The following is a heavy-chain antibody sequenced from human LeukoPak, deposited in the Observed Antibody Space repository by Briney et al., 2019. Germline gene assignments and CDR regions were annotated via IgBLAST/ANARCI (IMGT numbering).Heavy chain of an antibody. D-gene: IGHD3-10*01. CDR3: ARDPGSGSYYTFDY. V-gene: IGHV3-33*01. CDR1: GFTFSSYG. Sequence: GGSLRLSCAASGFTFSSYGMHWVRQAPGQGLEWVAVIWYDGSNKYYADSVKGRFTISRDNSKNTLYLQMNSLRAEDTAVYYCARDPGSGSYYTFDYWGQGTLVTVSS. CDR2: IWYDGSNK. J-gene: IGHJ4*02.